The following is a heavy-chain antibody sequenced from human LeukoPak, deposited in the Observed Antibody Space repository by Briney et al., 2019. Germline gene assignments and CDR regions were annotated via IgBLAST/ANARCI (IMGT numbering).Heavy chain of an antibody. Sequence: PSETLSLTCTVSGGSISSYYWSWIRQPPGKGLEWIGYIYYSGSTNYNPSLKSRVTISVDTSKNQFSLKLSSVTAADTAVYYCAREAPENCRGTLCGAFDIWGQGTMVTVSS. CDR3: AREAPENCRGTLCGAFDI. J-gene: IGHJ3*02. CDR2: IYYSGST. V-gene: IGHV4-59*01. D-gene: IGHD2-15*01. CDR1: GGSISSYY.